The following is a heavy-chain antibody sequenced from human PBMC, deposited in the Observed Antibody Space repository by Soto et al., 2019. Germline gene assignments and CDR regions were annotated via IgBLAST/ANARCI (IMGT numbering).Heavy chain of an antibody. V-gene: IGHV5-51*01. Sequence: GESLKISCNGSGYSFTSYWIGWVRQMPGKGLEWMGIIYPGDSDTRYSPSFQGQVTISADKSISTAYLQWSSLKASDTAMYYCARHAFSNCSSTSCYDYYYYGMDVWGQGTTVTVSS. D-gene: IGHD2-2*01. CDR3: ARHAFSNCSSTSCYDYYYYGMDV. J-gene: IGHJ6*02. CDR1: GYSFTSYW. CDR2: IYPGDSDT.